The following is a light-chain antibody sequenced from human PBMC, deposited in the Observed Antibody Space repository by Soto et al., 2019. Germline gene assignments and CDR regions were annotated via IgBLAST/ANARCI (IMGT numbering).Light chain of an antibody. Sequence: QSALTQPASGSGSPGQSITISCTGTSSDVGGYNYVSWYQQHPGKAPKLMIYDVSNRPSGVSNRFSGSKSGNTASLTISGLQAEDEDDYYCSSYTSSSPYVFGTGTKVTVL. J-gene: IGLJ1*01. CDR2: DVS. CDR1: SSDVGGYNY. CDR3: SSYTSSSPYV. V-gene: IGLV2-14*01.